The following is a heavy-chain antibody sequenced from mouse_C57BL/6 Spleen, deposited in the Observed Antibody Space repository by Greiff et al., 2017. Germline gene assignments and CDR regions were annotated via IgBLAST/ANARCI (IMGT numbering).Heavy chain of an antibody. CDR2: IHPNSGST. Sequence: QVHVKQSGAELVRPGASVTLSCKASGYTFTSYWMHWVKQRPGQGLEWIGMIHPNSGSTNYNEKFKSNATLTVDKSSSPASMPLSSLTSEDSAVYYCARSGGGQLRPYYAMDYWGQGTSVTVSS. V-gene: IGHV1-64*01. J-gene: IGHJ4*01. D-gene: IGHD3-2*02. CDR3: ARSGGGQLRPYYAMDY. CDR1: GYTFTSYW.